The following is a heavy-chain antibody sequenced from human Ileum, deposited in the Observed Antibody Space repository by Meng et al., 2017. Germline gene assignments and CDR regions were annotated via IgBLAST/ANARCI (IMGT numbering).Heavy chain of an antibody. CDR3: ARGGTAYFDY. D-gene: IGHD1-1*01. CDR1: GGSISSGGYY. J-gene: IGHJ4*02. V-gene: IGHV4-31*03. Sequence: QVQLQESGPGLVKPSQTLSLTCPVSGGSISSGGYYWSWVRQHAGKGLEWIGYIYDSGNTYYSPSLKSRITISGDTSKNQFSLNLSSVTAADTAVYYCARGGTAYFDYWGQGTLVTVSS. CDR2: IYDSGNT.